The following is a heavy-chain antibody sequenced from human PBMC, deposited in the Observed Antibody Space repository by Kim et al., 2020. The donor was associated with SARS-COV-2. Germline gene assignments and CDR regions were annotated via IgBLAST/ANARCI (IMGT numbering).Heavy chain of an antibody. CDR1: GYTFSSYA. Sequence: ASVKVSCKASGYTFSSYAIHCVRQAPGQRPEWMGWINAGSGNTKYSEKFQGRITFTRDTSASTAFVEVSSLRSEDTAIYYCARERSRITKIRGVINEAFDNWGQGTLVTVSS. CDR3: ARERSRITKIRGVINEAFDN. J-gene: IGHJ3*02. CDR2: INAGSGNT. D-gene: IGHD3-10*01. V-gene: IGHV1-3*01.